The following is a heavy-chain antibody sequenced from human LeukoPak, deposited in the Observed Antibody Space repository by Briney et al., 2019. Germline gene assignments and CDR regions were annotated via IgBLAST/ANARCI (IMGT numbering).Heavy chain of an antibody. J-gene: IGHJ4*02. D-gene: IGHD3-3*01. Sequence: GGSLRLSCAASGFTFSSYNMNWVRQAPGKGLEWVSSISDRSTYIYYADSVRGRFTVSRDNAENSLYLQMNNLRAEDKAVYYCARDPASDFASGYNSRWGQGTLVTVSS. CDR2: ISDRSTYI. CDR1: GFTFSSYN. CDR3: ARDPASDFASGYNSR. V-gene: IGHV3-21*01.